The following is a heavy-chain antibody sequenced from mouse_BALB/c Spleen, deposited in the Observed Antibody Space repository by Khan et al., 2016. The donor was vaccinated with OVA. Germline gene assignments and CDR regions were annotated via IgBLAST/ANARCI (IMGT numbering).Heavy chain of an antibody. J-gene: IGHJ3*01. V-gene: IGHV2-6-7*01. D-gene: IGHD1-2*01. CDR2: IWGDGST. CDR1: GFSLTDYG. CDR3: ARELRLGGFAY. Sequence: QVQLQQLGPGLVAPSQSLSITCTVSGFSLTDYGVNWVRQPPGKGLEWLGMIWGDGSTDYNSALKSRLSISKDNSKSQVFLKMNSLQTDDTARYYCARELRLGGFAYWGQGTLVTVSA.